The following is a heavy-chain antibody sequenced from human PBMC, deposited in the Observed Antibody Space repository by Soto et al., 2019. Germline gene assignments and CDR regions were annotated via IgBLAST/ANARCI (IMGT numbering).Heavy chain of an antibody. V-gene: IGHV3-48*02. CDR3: ARGGSSSDNGMVV. D-gene: IGHD6-6*01. Sequence: EVQLVESGGGLVQPGGSLRVSCAASGFTFSTYSMNWVRQAPGKGLEWVSYMSSRSLTIYYTDSVKGRFTISRDNTKNALYLQMNSMRDEDTGVYYCARGGSSSDNGMVVWGQGTTFTVSS. CDR2: MSSRSLTI. CDR1: GFTFSTYS. J-gene: IGHJ6*02.